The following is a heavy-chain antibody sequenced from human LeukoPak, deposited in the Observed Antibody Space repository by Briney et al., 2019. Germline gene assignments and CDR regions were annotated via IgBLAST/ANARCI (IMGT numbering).Heavy chain of an antibody. D-gene: IGHD3-22*01. CDR2: IYPGDSDT. J-gene: IGHJ4*02. V-gene: IGHV5-51*01. Sequence: GESLKISCQGSGYSFTSYWIGWVRQMPGKGLEWMGIIYPGDSDTRYSPSFQGQVTISADKSISTAYLQWSSLKASDTAMYYCARVLYYYDSSVVLNYFDYWGQGTLVTVSP. CDR1: GYSFTSYW. CDR3: ARVLYYYDSSVVLNYFDY.